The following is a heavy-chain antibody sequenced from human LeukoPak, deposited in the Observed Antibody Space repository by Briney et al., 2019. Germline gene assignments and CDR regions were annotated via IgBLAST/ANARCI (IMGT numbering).Heavy chain of an antibody. V-gene: IGHV3-15*01. CDR3: TRSYTMVTTGDPYYFDY. Sequence: PGGSLRLSCAASGFTFSNAWMSWVRQAPGKGLEWVGRIKSKTDGGTTDYAAPVKGRFTISRDDSKSIAYLQMNSLKTEDTAVYYCTRSYTMVTTGDPYYFDYWGQGTLVTVSS. CDR2: IKSKTDGGTT. CDR1: GFTFSNAW. J-gene: IGHJ4*02. D-gene: IGHD4-17*01.